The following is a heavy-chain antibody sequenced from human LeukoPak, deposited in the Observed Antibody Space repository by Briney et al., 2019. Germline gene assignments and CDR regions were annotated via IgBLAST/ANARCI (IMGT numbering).Heavy chain of an antibody. Sequence: QAGGSLRLSCAASGFTFDDYAMHWVRQAPGKGLEWVSGISWNSGSIGYADSVKGPFTTSRDNAKNSLYLQMNSLRAEDTALYYCAKDQDYYYYYGMDVWGQGTTVTVSS. V-gene: IGHV3-9*01. CDR3: AKDQDYYYYYGMDV. CDR1: GFTFDDYA. J-gene: IGHJ6*02. CDR2: ISWNSGSI.